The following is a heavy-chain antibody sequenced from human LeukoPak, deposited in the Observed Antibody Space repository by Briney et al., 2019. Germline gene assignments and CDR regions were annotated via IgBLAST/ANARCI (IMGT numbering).Heavy chain of an antibody. CDR1: GFIVSSNY. J-gene: IGHJ4*02. D-gene: IGHD2-2*01. CDR2: ISGSGGST. Sequence: GGSLRLSCAASGFIVSSNYMSWVRQAPGKGLEWVSAISGSGGSTYYADSVKGRFTISRDNSKNTLYLQMNSLRAEDTAVYYCAKMRRYCSSTSCYGVDYWGQGTLVTVSS. CDR3: AKMRRYCSSTSCYGVDY. V-gene: IGHV3-23*01.